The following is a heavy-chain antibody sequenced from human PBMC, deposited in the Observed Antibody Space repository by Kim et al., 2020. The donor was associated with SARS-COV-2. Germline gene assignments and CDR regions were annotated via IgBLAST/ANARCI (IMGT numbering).Heavy chain of an antibody. J-gene: IGHJ5*01. CDR1: GFTFSGST. V-gene: IGHV3-73*01. Sequence: GGSLRLSCAASGFTFSGSTMHWVRQASGKGLEWVGCISSKSNSYAKAYSAPVKVRITISKDEYKHTAQMKSNKPKNKAADYCYCARSRGITFD. CDR2: ISSKSNSYAK. CDR3: ARSRGITFD. D-gene: IGHD3-10*01.